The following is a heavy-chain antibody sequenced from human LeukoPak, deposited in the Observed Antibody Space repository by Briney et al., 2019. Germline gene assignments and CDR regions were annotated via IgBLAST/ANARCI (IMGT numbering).Heavy chain of an antibody. D-gene: IGHD3-22*01. Sequence: GGSLRLSCAASGFTVSSNYMSWVRQAPGKGLEWVSVIYSGGSTYYADSVKGRFTISRDNSKNTLYLQMNSLRAEDTAVYYCARSYYDSSGYFPFDYWGQGTLVTVSS. J-gene: IGHJ4*02. CDR2: IYSGGST. V-gene: IGHV3-66*02. CDR1: GFTVSSNY. CDR3: ARSYYDSSGYFPFDY.